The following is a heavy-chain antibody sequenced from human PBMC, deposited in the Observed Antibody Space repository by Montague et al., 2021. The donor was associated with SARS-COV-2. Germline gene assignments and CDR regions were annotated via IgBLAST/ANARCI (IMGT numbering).Heavy chain of an antibody. J-gene: IGHJ4*02. Sequence: SETLSLTCTVSGGSVSSSSYYWGWIRQPPGKGLEWIGSIYYTGSTNYNPSLKSRVTMSVDSSKNQFSLRLSSVTAADTAVYYCARYGSYFEHWGQGTLVTVSS. D-gene: IGHD1-26*01. CDR3: ARYGSYFEH. CDR2: IYYTGST. V-gene: IGHV4-39*07. CDR1: GGSVSSSSYY.